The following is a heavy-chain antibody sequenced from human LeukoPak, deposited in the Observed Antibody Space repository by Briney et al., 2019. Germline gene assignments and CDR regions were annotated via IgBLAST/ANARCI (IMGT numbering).Heavy chain of an antibody. V-gene: IGHV4-34*01. CDR3: AKAKAYYYDSSGYYSSGYYFDY. CDR2: INHSGST. Sequence: SETLSLTCAVYGGSFCGYYWSWIRQPPGKGLEWIGEINHSGSTNYNPSLKSRVTISVDTSKNQFSLKLSSVTAADTAVYYCAKAKAYYYDSSGYYSSGYYFDYWGQGTLVTVSS. D-gene: IGHD3-22*01. J-gene: IGHJ4*02. CDR1: GGSFCGYY.